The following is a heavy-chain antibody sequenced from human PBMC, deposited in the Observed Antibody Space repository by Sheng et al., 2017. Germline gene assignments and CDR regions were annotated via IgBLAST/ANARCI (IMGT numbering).Heavy chain of an antibody. J-gene: IGHJ6*03. CDR2: IYYSGST. D-gene: IGHD3-22*01. V-gene: IGHV4-39*01. CDR1: GGSISSSSYY. CDR3: ARLHDSSGSDYYYYMDV. Sequence: QLQLQESGPGLVKPSETLSLTCTVSGGSISSSSYYWGWIRQPPGKGLEWIGSIYYSGSTYYNPSLKSRVTISVDTSKNQFSLKLSSVTAADTAVYYCARLHDSSGSDYYYYMDVWGQKGPTVTV.